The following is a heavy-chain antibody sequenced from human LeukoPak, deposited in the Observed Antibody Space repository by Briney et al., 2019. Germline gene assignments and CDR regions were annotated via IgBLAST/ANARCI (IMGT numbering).Heavy chain of an antibody. CDR1: GGSISSYY. CDR3: AREDIVVVVAAIFDY. J-gene: IGHJ4*02. V-gene: IGHV4-59*12. Sequence: SETLSLTCTVSGGSISSYYWSWIRQPPGKGLESIGYIYSSGSTHYNPSLKSRVTISVDTSKNQFSLKLSSVTAADTAVYYCAREDIVVVVAAIFDYWGQGTLVTVSS. D-gene: IGHD2-15*01. CDR2: IYSSGST.